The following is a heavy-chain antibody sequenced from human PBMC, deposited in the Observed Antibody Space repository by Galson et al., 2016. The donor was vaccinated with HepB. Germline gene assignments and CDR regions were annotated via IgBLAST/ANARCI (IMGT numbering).Heavy chain of an antibody. CDR3: ARLWFGELARVF. V-gene: IGHV3-53*01. J-gene: IGHJ4*02. D-gene: IGHD3-10*01. CDR2: IYSGGST. CDR1: GFTVSNNY. Sequence: SLRLSCAVFGFTVSNNYMSWVRQAPGKGLEWVSVIYSGGSTYCADSVKGRFTISRDNSKNTVYLQMNSLRDEDTAVYYCARLWFGELARVFWGQGTLVTVSS.